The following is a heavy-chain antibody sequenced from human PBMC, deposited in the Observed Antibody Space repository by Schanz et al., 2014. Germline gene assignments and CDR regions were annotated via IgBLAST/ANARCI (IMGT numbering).Heavy chain of an antibody. D-gene: IGHD6-13*01. CDR2: LYSGGST. J-gene: IGHJ5*02. V-gene: IGHV3-66*01. CDR1: GFTVSNNL. Sequence: EVQLVESGGGLVQPGGSLRLSCAASGFTVSNNLMRWVRQAPGKGLGWVSILYSGGSTFYADSVKGRFTISRDNSKNTLYLQMNSLRAEDTAVYYCARGGGAAASTWGQGTLVTVSS. CDR3: ARGGGAAAST.